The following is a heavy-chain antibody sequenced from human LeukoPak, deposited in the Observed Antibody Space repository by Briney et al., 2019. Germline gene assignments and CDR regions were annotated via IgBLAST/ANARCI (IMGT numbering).Heavy chain of an antibody. CDR3: ASAAEYYFDY. V-gene: IGHV4-34*01. CDR1: GGSFSGYY. J-gene: IGHJ4*02. Sequence: SETLSLTCAVYGGSFSGYYRSWIRQPPGKGLEWIGEINHSGSTNYNPSLKSRVTMSVDTSKNQFSLKLSSVTAADTAVYYCASAAEYYFDYWAREPWSPSPQ. D-gene: IGHD6-13*01. CDR2: INHSGST.